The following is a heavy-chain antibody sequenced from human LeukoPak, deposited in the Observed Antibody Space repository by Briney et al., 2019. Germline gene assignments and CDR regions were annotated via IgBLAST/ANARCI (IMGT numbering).Heavy chain of an antibody. J-gene: IGHJ4*02. D-gene: IGHD2-2*01. V-gene: IGHV3-30*02. CDR2: IRYDGSNE. Sequence: GGSLRLSCAASGFTLSIYGMHWVRQAPGKGLEWVAFIRYDGSNEYYADSVKGRFTISRDNSKNTLYLQMNSLRAEDTAVYYCAKDFFRIVVVPAAVFDYWGQGTLVTVSS. CDR3: AKDFFRIVVVPAAVFDY. CDR1: GFTLSIYG.